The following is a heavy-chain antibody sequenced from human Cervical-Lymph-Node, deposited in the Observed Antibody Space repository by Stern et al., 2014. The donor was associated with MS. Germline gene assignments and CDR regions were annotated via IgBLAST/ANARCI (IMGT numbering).Heavy chain of an antibody. V-gene: IGHV5-51*01. CDR2: IYPADSDT. CDR3: ARPGYSTYYSNAMDV. Sequence: VQLVQSAAEVKKPGESLKISCKGSGYSFTNYWIGWVRQVPGKGLEWMGIIYPADSDTKYSPSFQGKVTIPVDQSISPAYLQWSSLKASDTATYYCARPGYSTYYSNAMDVWGQGTTVTVS. J-gene: IGHJ6*02. D-gene: IGHD2-21*01. CDR1: GYSFTNYW.